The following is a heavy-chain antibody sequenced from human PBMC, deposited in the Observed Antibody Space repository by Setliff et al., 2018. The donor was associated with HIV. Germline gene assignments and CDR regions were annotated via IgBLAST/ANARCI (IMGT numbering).Heavy chain of an antibody. Sequence: RDPPGKGLEWIRYIYYSGSTNYNPSLKSRVTISVDTSKNQFSLRLSSVIAADTAVYYCARIFGDQGYYYGMDVWGQGTTVTVSS. CDR2: IYYSGST. CDR3: ARIFGDQGYYYGMDV. V-gene: IGHV4-59*01. J-gene: IGHJ6*02. D-gene: IGHD3-3*01.